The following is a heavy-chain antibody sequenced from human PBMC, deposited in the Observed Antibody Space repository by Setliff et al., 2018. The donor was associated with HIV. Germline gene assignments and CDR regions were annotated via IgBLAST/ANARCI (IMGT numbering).Heavy chain of an antibody. D-gene: IGHD5-12*01. V-gene: IGHV1-69*04. CDR3: ARGEMATMESDDAFDL. J-gene: IGHJ3*01. CDR2: IIPMLGLA. Sequence: VASVKVSCKASGGTFGNFAISWVRQAPGQRLEWLGKIIPMLGLADYAPKFQGRVTISADESTNTVYMALSRLTSDDLAVYYCARGEMATMESDDAFDLWGQGTMVTVSS. CDR1: GGTFGNFA.